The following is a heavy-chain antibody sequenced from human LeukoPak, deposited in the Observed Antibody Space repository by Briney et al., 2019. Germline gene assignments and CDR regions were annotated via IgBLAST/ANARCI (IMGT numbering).Heavy chain of an antibody. D-gene: IGHD1-26*01. CDR1: VFTFIPDW. Sequence: PRGSLRLSCAASVFTFIPDWMFCVRPSPGKGGLWGSRINSDGTSTNYADTGKSRFTISTDNTKRPGDLQMTSLRPEDTAVYYCGTLGVMWEIAYWGQGALVTVSS. CDR2: INSDGTST. J-gene: IGHJ4*02. CDR3: GTLGVMWEIAY. V-gene: IGHV3-74*01.